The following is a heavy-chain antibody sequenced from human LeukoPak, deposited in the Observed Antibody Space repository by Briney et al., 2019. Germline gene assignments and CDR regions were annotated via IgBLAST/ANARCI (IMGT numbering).Heavy chain of an antibody. CDR3: AKGPIVVVPAAMHFDY. CDR2: ISGSGGST. CDR1: GFTFSSYA. D-gene: IGHD2-2*01. V-gene: IGHV3-23*01. Sequence: GGSLRLSCAASGFTFSSYAMSWVRQAPGKGLEWVSAISGSGGSTYYADSVKGRFTISRDNSKNTLYLQMNSLRAEDTAVYYCAKGPIVVVPAAMHFDYWGQGTLVTVSS. J-gene: IGHJ4*02.